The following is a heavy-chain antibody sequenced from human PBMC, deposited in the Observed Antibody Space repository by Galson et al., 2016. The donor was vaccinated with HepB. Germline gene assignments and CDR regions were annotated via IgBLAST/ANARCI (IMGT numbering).Heavy chain of an antibody. CDR3: ARGGPSSGSYPVRFDY. CDR2: ISSRSSYI. J-gene: IGHJ4*02. D-gene: IGHD1-26*01. CDR1: GFTFSNYS. Sequence: SLRLSCAASGFTFSNYSMNWVRQAPGKGLEWVSGISSRSSYIYYADSVKGRFTISRDNPKNSLFLQLNSLRAEDTAVYYCARGGPSSGSYPVRFDYWGQGTLVTVSS. V-gene: IGHV3-21*01.